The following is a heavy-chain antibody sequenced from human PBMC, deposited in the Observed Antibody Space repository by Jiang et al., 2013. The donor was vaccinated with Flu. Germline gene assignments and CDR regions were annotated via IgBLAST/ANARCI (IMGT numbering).Heavy chain of an antibody. CDR1: GGSISASPYY. J-gene: IGHJ4*02. Sequence: GPGLVKPSETLSLRCSVSGGSISASPYYWGWLRRPPGEAPQWIGSIFSAGNTFYNSSFTSRTTISVDTSENHFSLNLRSVTAADTAVYYCARNTGFCKRDTWILPNFDFWGQGHLVIVSS. CDR3: ARNTGFCKRDTWILPNFDF. CDR2: IFSAGNT. D-gene: IGHD2-15*01. V-gene: IGHV4-39*02.